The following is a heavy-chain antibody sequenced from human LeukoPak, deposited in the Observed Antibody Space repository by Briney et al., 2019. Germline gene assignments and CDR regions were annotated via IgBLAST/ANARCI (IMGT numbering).Heavy chain of an antibody. CDR1: GGSISSYY. CDR2: IYYSGST. CDR3: ARADLDCSGGSCAGY. Sequence: SETLSLTCTVSGGSISSYYWSWIRQPPGKGLEWIGYIYYSGSTNYNPSLKSRVTISVDTSKNQFSLKLSSVTAADTAVYYCARADLDCSGGSCAGYWGQGTLVTVSS. D-gene: IGHD2-15*01. V-gene: IGHV4-59*01. J-gene: IGHJ4*02.